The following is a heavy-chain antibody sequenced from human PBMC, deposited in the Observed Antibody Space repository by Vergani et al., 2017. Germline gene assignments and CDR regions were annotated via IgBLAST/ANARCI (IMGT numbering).Heavy chain of an antibody. V-gene: IGHV1-8*02. D-gene: IGHD4-17*01. Sequence: QVQLVQSGAEVKKPGASVKVSCKASGYTFTGYYMHWVRQAPGQGLEWMGWINPNSGNTGYAQKFQGRVTMTRNTSISTAYMELSSLRSEDTAVYYCARGDYGDYMYYYYYGMDVWGQGTTVTVSS. J-gene: IGHJ6*02. CDR1: GYTFTGYY. CDR2: INPNSGNT. CDR3: ARGDYGDYMYYYYYGMDV.